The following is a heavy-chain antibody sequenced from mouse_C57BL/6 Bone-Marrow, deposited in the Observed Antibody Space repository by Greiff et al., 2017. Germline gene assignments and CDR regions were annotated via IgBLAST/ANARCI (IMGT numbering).Heavy chain of an antibody. J-gene: IGHJ4*01. V-gene: IGHV5-6*01. CDR3: ARPLYGFYAMDY. CDR2: ISSGGSYT. D-gene: IGHD2-2*01. CDR1: GFTFSSYG. Sequence: QGVESGGDLVKPGGSLKLSCAASGFTFSSYGMSWVRQTPDKRLEWVATISSGGSYTYYPDSVKGRFTISRDNAKNTLYLQMSSLKSEDTAMYYCARPLYGFYAMDYWGQGTSVTVSS.